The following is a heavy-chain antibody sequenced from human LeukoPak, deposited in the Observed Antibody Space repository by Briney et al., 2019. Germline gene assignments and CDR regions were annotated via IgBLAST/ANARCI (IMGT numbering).Heavy chain of an antibody. CDR1: GFTFSNYE. CDR3: AREVEWELPDY. J-gene: IGHJ4*02. V-gene: IGHV3-48*03. D-gene: IGHD1-26*01. CDR2: ITADGTNK. Sequence: PGGSLRLSCAASGFTFSNYEMNWVRQAPGKGLEWVSYITADGTNKYDAYSVKGRFTISGDNAKNSLYLQMNSLRVDDTAIYYCAREVEWELPDYWGQGTLVTVSS.